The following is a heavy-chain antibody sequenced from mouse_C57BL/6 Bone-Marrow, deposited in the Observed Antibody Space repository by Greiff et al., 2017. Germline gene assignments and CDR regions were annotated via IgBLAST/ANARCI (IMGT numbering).Heavy chain of an antibody. CDR2: IDPSDSYT. CDR1: GYTFTSYW. J-gene: IGHJ2*01. CDR3: ARGN. Sequence: QVHVKQPGAELVRPGTSVKLSCKASGYTFTSYWMHWVKQRPGQGLEWIGVIDPSDSYTNYNQKFKGKATLTVDPSYSTAYMQLSSLTSEDSAVYYCARGNWGQGTTLTVSS. V-gene: IGHV1-59*01.